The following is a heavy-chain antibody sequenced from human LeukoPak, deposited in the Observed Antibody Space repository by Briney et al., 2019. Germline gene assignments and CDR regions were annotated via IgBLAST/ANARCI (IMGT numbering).Heavy chain of an antibody. V-gene: IGHV3-7*01. Sequence: PGGSLRLSCAASGFTFSSYWMSWVRQAPGKGLEWVANIKQDGSEKYYVDSVKGRFTISRDNAENSLYLQMNSLRAEDTAVYYCARPLGMATIYYWGQGTLVTVSS. CDR3: ARPLGMATIYY. D-gene: IGHD5-24*01. J-gene: IGHJ4*02. CDR1: GFTFSSYW. CDR2: IKQDGSEK.